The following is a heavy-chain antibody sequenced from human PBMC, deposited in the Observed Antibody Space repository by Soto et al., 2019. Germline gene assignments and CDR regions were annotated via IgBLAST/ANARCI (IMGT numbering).Heavy chain of an antibody. J-gene: IGHJ4*02. CDR2: ISDDGSNT. D-gene: IGHD3-3*01. Sequence: QVQLVESGGGVVQPGRSLRLSCAASGFTFSRNTMHWVRQAPGKGLEWVASISDDGSNTYYADSVKGRFTISRDNSKNTLYLQMNSLSSEDTAVHHCAREVYCGLWSGFNTRPYYFDDWGQGPLVTFSS. CDR3: AREVYCGLWSGFNTRPYYFDD. CDR1: GFTFSRNT. V-gene: IGHV3-30-3*01.